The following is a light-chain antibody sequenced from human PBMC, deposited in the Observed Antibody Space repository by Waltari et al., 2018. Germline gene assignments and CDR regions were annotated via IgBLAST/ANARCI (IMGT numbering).Light chain of an antibody. CDR2: RND. J-gene: IGLJ3*02. Sequence: QSVLTQPPSASETPGQRVTISCSGSSSNIGDNVVNWYQQLPGKAPKLLIYRNDQRPSGVPDRLPSSKSGTSASVAISGLQSEDEADYYCAAWDDRMNGHWVFGGGTKVTVL. V-gene: IGLV1-44*01. CDR3: AAWDDRMNGHWV. CDR1: SSNIGDNV.